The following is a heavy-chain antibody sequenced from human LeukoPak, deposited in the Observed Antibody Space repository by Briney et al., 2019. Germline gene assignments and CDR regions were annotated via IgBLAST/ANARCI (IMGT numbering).Heavy chain of an antibody. CDR3: TRGAGWLIDY. CDR2: FYNSGRS. J-gene: IGHJ4*02. Sequence: SETLSLTCTVSDDSISDYYRGWIRQPPGKGLEWIGYFYNSGRSTYNPSLKSRVTISADTSKNHFSLKLHSVTTADTAVYYCTRGAGWLIDYWGQGILVTVSS. V-gene: IGHV4-59*01. D-gene: IGHD3-16*01. CDR1: DDSISDYY.